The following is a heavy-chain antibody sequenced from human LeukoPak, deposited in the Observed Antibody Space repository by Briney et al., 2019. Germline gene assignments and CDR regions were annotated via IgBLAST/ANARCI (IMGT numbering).Heavy chain of an antibody. CDR3: AREGTGSYYYYYYMDV. V-gene: IGHV4-4*07. Sequence: SETLSLTCTVSGGSISSYYWSWIRQPAGKGLEWIGRIYTSGSTNYNPSLKSRVTMSVDTSKNQFSLKLSSVTAADTAVYYCAREGTGSYYYYYYMDVWGKGTTLTVSS. J-gene: IGHJ6*03. CDR2: IYTSGST. CDR1: GGSISSYY. D-gene: IGHD1-26*01.